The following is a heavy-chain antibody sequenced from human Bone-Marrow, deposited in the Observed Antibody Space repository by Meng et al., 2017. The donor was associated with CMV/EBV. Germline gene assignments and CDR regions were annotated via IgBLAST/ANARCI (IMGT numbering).Heavy chain of an antibody. CDR1: GFTFSSYA. CDR2: ISGSGGST. D-gene: IGHD1-1*01. V-gene: IGHV3-23*01. Sequence: GGSLRLSCAASGFTFSSYAMSWVRQAPGKGLEWVSAISGSGGSTYYADSVKGRLTISRDNSKNTLYLQMNSLRAEDTAVYYCAKAEEPSQLIESYLDYWGQGTLVTVSS. J-gene: IGHJ4*02. CDR3: AKAEEPSQLIESYLDY.